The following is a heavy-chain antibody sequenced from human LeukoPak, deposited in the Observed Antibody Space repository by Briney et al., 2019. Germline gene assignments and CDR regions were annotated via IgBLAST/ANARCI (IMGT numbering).Heavy chain of an antibody. CDR1: GFTFSSYG. J-gene: IGHJ4*02. D-gene: IGHD6-19*01. CDR3: AKDGQWLTYYFDY. V-gene: IGHV3-30*18. CDR2: ISYDGSNK. Sequence: GGSLRLSCAASGFTFSSYGMHWVRQAPGKGLEWVAVISYDGSNKYYADSVKGRFTSSRDNSKNTLYLQMNSLRAEDTALYYCAKDGQWLTYYFDYWGQGTLVTVSS.